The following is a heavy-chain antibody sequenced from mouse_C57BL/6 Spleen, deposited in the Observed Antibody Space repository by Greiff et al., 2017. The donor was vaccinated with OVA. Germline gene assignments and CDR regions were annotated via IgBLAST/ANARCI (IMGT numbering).Heavy chain of an antibody. CDR3: AREGLTERYFDY. J-gene: IGHJ2*01. CDR1: GFTFSDYG. Sequence: EVKLMESGGGLVKPGGSLKLSCAASGFTFSDYGMHWVRQAPEKGLEWVAYISSGSSTIYYADTVKGRFTISRDNAKNTRFLQMTSLRSEDTAMYYCAREGLTERYFDYWGQGTTLTVSS. V-gene: IGHV5-17*01. D-gene: IGHD4-1*01. CDR2: ISSGSSTI.